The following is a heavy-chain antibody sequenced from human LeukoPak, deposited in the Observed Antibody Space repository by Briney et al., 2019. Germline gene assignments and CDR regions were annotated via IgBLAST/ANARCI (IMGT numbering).Heavy chain of an antibody. V-gene: IGHV4-34*01. D-gene: IGHD1-14*01. CDR2: ISHSGST. CDR1: GGSFSGYY. J-gene: IGHJ6*03. CDR3: ARVGTTYGYYYYMDV. Sequence: SETLSLTCAVYGGSFSGYYWSWIRQPPGKGLEWIGEISHSGSTNYNPSLKSRVTISVDTSRNQFSLKLSSVTAADTAVYYCARVGTTYGYYYYMDVWGKGTTVTVSS.